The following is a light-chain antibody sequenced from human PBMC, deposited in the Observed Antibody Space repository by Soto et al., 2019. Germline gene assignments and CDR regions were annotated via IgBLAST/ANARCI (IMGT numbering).Light chain of an antibody. Sequence: QSALTQPASVSGSPGQSITISCTGTSSDVGGYDSVSWYQQHPGKAPKLMIYDVSNQPSGVSNRFSGSKSGNTASLSISGLQTEDEAHYYCSSYTSNTTRVFGGGTKLTVL. CDR1: SSDVGGYDS. V-gene: IGLV2-14*03. CDR2: DVS. CDR3: SSYTSNTTRV. J-gene: IGLJ3*02.